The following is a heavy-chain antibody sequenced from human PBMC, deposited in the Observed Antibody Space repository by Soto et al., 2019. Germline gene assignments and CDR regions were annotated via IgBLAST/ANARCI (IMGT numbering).Heavy chain of an antibody. J-gene: IGHJ6*03. V-gene: IGHV1-46*03. Sequence: GASVKVSCKASGYTFTSYYMHWVRQAPGQGLEWMGIINPSGGSTSYAQKFQGRVTMTRDTSTSTVYMELSSLRSEDTAVYYCARESSGTTVTTDKTYYTPGLTRSYGYYYMDVWGKGTTVTVSS. CDR3: ARESSGTTVTTDKTYYTPGLTRSYGYYYMDV. CDR2: INPSGGST. D-gene: IGHD4-17*01. CDR1: GYTFTSYY.